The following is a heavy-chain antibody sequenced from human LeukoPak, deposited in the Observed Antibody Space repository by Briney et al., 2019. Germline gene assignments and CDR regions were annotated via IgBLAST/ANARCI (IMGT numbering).Heavy chain of an antibody. D-gene: IGHD2-15*01. CDR1: GVSISYYY. Sequence: SETLSLTCTVSGVSISYYYWSWLGQSPGKGLEWFGYIYYNGSTNYNPSLKSRVTMSVDMSKNQFSLKLSSVTAADTAIYYCARKGGHFDYWGQGTLVTVSS. CDR2: IYYNGST. J-gene: IGHJ4*02. V-gene: IGHV4-59*01. CDR3: ARKGGHFDY.